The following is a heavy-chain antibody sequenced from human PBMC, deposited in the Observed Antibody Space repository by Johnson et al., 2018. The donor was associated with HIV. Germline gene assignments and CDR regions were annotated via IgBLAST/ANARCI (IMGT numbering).Heavy chain of an antibody. CDR1: GFTFDDYA. J-gene: IGHJ3*02. CDR2: ISWDGGST. D-gene: IGHD5-12*01. Sequence: VQLVESGGVVVQPGGSLRLSCAASGFTFDDYAMHWVRQAPGKGLEWVSLISWDGGSTYYADSVKGRFTISIDNSKNSLYLQMNSLRAEDTALYYCAKDSKWLRSEGVGAFDIWGQGTMVTVSS. V-gene: IGHV3-43D*03. CDR3: AKDSKWLRSEGVGAFDI.